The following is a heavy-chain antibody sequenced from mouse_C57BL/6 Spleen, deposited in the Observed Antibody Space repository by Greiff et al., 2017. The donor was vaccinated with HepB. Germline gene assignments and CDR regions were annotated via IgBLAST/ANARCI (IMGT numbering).Heavy chain of an antibody. CDR3: ARIQLRLRWFAY. J-gene: IGHJ3*01. CDR1: GYTFTSYW. D-gene: IGHD3-2*02. CDR2: IYPGSGST. Sequence: VQLQQSGAELVKPGASVKMSCKASGYTFTSYWITWVKQRPGQGLEWIGDIYPGSGSTNYNEKFKSKATLTVDTSSSTAYMQLSSLTSEDSAVYYCARIQLRLRWFAYWGQGTLVTVSA. V-gene: IGHV1-55*01.